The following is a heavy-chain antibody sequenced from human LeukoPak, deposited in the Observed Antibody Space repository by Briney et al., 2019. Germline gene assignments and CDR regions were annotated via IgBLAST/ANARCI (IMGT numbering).Heavy chain of an antibody. CDR1: DGSISSNNYY. CDR2: IYYSGST. Sequence: SETLSLTCTVSDGSISSNNYYWGWIRQPPGKGLEWIGSIYYSGSTYYNPSLKSRVTISVDTSKNQFSLKLSSVTAADTAVYYCARGLRYFDWYFSDWGQGTLVTVSS. J-gene: IGHJ4*02. V-gene: IGHV4-39*01. D-gene: IGHD3-9*01. CDR3: ARGLRYFDWYFSD.